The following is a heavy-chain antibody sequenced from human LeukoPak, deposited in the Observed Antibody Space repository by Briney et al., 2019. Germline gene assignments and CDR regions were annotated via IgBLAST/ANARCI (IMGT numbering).Heavy chain of an antibody. CDR2: IYYSGST. CDR1: GGSISSGSHY. J-gene: IGHJ4*02. D-gene: IGHD1-26*01. CDR3: ASPKRELRAFDY. Sequence: PSETLSLTCTVSGGSISSGSHYWGWIRQPPGKGLEWLGTIYYSGSTFHNPSLQSRVTLSVDTSKNQFSLRLSSVTASDTAVYYCASPKRELRAFDYWGQGTLVTVSS. V-gene: IGHV4-39*01.